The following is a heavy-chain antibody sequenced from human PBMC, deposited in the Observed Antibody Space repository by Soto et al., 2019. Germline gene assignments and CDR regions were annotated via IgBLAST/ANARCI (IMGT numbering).Heavy chain of an antibody. J-gene: IGHJ5*02. V-gene: IGHV4-31*03. D-gene: IGHD1-7*01. CDR3: ARGLVRYNWNYRWFEP. CDR2: IYYSGST. CDR1: GGSISSGGYY. Sequence: PSETLSLTCTVSGGSISSGGYYWSWIRQHPGKGLEWIGYIYYSGSTYYNPSLKSRVTISVDTSKNQFSLKLSSVTAADTAVYYCARGLVRYNWNYRWFEPWGQGTLVTVSS.